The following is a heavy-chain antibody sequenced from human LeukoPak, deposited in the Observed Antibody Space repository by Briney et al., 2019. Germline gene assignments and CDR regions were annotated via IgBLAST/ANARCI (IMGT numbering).Heavy chain of an antibody. CDR3: ARQAYTYAVYNYHYYMDV. CDR1: GYSFTTYD. CDR2: MNPNNDNT. J-gene: IGHJ6*03. Sequence: ASVKVSCKASGYSFTTYDINWVRQAPGEGLEWMGWMNPNNDNTGYAQNFQGRATITKNTSISTVYMELSSLRSEDTAVYYCARQAYTYAVYNYHYYMDVWGKGTTVTVSS. D-gene: IGHD5-18*01. V-gene: IGHV1-8*03.